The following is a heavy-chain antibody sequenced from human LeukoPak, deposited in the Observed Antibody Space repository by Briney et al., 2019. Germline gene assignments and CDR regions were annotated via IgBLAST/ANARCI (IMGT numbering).Heavy chain of an antibody. D-gene: IGHD3-10*02. CDR1: GFCLGSFN. J-gene: IGHJ6*04. CDR3: AELGITMIGGV. CDR2: ISFDGKEK. Sequence: GSLRLSCAVSGFCLGSFNMCWDRQAPDEGLEWVTLISFDGKEKKYTDSVKGRVTVSRDNSRKTEFLQMNSLRAEDTAVYYCAELGITMIGGVWGKGTTVTISS. V-gene: IGHV3-30*04.